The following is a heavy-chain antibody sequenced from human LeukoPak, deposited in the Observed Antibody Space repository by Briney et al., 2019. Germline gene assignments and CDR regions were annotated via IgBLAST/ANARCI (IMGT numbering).Heavy chain of an antibody. CDR3: ARDIGDAFDI. V-gene: IGHV4-61*02. CDR1: GGSMSNIYY. J-gene: IGHJ3*02. CDR2: IYTSGST. Sequence: SETLSLTCNVSGGSMSNIYYWGWIRQPAGKGLEWIGRIYTSGSTNYNPSLKSRVTISVDTSKNQFSLKLSSVTAADTAVYYCARDIGDAFDIWGQGTMVTVSS. D-gene: IGHD3-16*01.